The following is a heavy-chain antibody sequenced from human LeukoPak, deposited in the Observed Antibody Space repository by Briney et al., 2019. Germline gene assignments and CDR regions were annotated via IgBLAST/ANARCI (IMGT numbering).Heavy chain of an antibody. CDR2: IYPGDSDT. CDR1: GYSFTSYW. V-gene: IGHV5-51*01. J-gene: IGHJ3*02. CDR3: ARLKSQDGSAYDAFDI. Sequence: GESLKISCKGSGYSFTSYWIGWVRQMPGKGLEWMGIIYPGDSDTRYSPSFQGQVTISADKSISTAYLQWSSLKASDTAMYYCARLKSQDGSAYDAFDIWGQGTMVTVSS.